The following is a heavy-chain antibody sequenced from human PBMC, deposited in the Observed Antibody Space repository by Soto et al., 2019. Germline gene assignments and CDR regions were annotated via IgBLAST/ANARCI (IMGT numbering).Heavy chain of an antibody. V-gene: IGHV4-30-4*08. CDR3: ARDHGGGFDY. CDR2: IYYSGST. CDR1: GGSISSGGYY. D-gene: IGHD3-16*01. Sequence: SETLSLTCIVSGGSISSGGYYWSWIRQPPGKGLEWIGYIYYSGSTYYNPSLKSRVTISVDTSKNQFSLKLSSVTAADTAVYYCARDHGGGFDYWGQGTLVTVSS. J-gene: IGHJ4*02.